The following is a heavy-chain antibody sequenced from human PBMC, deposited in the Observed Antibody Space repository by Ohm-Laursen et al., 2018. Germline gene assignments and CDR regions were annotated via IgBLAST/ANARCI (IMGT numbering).Heavy chain of an antibody. CDR2: INPNSGGT. J-gene: IGHJ4*02. V-gene: IGHV1-2*02. D-gene: IGHD3-16*01. Sequence: SVKVSCKASGGTFSSYAISWVRQAPGQGLEWMGWINPNSGGTNYAQKFQGRVTMTRDTSISTAYMELSRLRSDDTAVYYCATLERGEDYWGQGTLVTVSS. CDR3: ATLERGEDY. CDR1: GGTFSSYA.